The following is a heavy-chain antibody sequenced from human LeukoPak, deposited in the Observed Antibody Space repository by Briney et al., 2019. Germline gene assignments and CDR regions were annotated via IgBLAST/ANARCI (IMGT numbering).Heavy chain of an antibody. V-gene: IGHV3-21*01. Sequence: GGSLRLSCAASGSIFSLYSMIWVRQAPGKGLEWVSSISGSSNSIYDADSVKGRFTISRDNAKNSLYLQMNSLRVEDTAVYYCARAGGPYGDYALDYWGQGTLVTVSS. D-gene: IGHD4-17*01. CDR2: ISGSSNSI. J-gene: IGHJ4*02. CDR1: GSIFSLYS. CDR3: ARAGGPYGDYALDY.